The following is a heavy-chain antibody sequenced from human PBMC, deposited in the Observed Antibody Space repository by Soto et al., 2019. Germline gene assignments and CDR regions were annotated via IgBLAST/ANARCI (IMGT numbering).Heavy chain of an antibody. CDR1: GFTFSSYG. J-gene: IGHJ5*02. CDR3: AKGRHWFDP. CDR2: ISYDGSNK. V-gene: IGHV3-30*18. D-gene: IGHD1-1*01. Sequence: QVQLVESGGGVVQPGRSLRLSCAASGFTFSSYGMHWVRQAPGKGLEWVAVISYDGSNKYYADSVKGRFTISRDNSKTMLYLQMNSLRAEDTGVYYCAKGRHWFDPWVQGTLVTVSS.